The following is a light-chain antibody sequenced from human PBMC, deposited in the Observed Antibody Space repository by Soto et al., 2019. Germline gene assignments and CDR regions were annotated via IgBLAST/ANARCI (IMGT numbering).Light chain of an antibody. J-gene: IGKJ4*01. CDR2: GAS. Sequence: EKVLTQSPCTLSLSPGERATLSCRAIQSVSSSYLAWYQQKPGQAPRLLIYGASSRATGIPDRFSGSGSGTDFTLTISRLEPEDFAVYYCQQYGSSPPLTFGGGTKVDIK. V-gene: IGKV3-20*01. CDR3: QQYGSSPPLT. CDR1: QSVSSSY.